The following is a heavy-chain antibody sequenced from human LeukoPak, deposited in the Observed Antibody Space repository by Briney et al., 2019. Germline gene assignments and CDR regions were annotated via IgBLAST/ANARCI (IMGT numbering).Heavy chain of an antibody. J-gene: IGHJ6*02. CDR3: ARAATSSWYGYYYYGMDV. D-gene: IGHD6-13*01. V-gene: IGHV3-66*01. CDR1: GFTVSSNY. CDR2: IYSGGST. Sequence: AGGSLRLSCAAPGFTVSSNYMSWVRQAPGKGLEWVSVIYSGGSTYYADSVKGRFTISRDNSKNTLYLQMNSLRAEDTAVYYCARAATSSWYGYYYYGMDVWGQGTTVTVSS.